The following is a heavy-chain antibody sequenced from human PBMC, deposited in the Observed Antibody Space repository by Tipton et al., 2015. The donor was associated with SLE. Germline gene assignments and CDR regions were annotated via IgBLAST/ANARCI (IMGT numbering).Heavy chain of an antibody. Sequence: TLSLTCTVSGGSISSGSYYWSWIRQPAGKGLEWIGRIYTSGSTHYNPPLKSRVTISVDTSKNQFSLKLSSVTAADTAVYYCARDSDYGDYVGYFDYWGQGTLVTVSS. CDR2: IYTSGST. D-gene: IGHD4-17*01. CDR1: GGSISSGSYY. V-gene: IGHV4-61*02. J-gene: IGHJ4*02. CDR3: ARDSDYGDYVGYFDY.